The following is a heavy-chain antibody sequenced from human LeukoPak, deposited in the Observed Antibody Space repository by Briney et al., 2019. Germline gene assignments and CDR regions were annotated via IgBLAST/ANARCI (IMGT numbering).Heavy chain of an antibody. Sequence: ASVKVSCKASGYTFTSYDINWVRQATGQGLEWMGWMNPNSGNTGYAQKFQGRVTMTEDTSTDTAYMELSSLRSEDTAVYYCATDSGIAARPGYYYYYMDVWGKGTTVTVSS. V-gene: IGHV1-8*01. J-gene: IGHJ6*03. CDR2: MNPNSGNT. D-gene: IGHD6-6*01. CDR3: ATDSGIAARPGYYYYYMDV. CDR1: GYTFTSYD.